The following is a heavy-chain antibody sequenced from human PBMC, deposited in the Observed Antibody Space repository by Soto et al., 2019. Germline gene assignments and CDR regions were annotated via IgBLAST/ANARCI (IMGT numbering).Heavy chain of an antibody. V-gene: IGHV1-69*05. Sequence: SVKVSCKASGGTFSSYAISWVRQAPGQGLEWMGGIIPICGTAGYAQKFQGRVTMTRNTSISTAYMELSSLRSEDTAVYYCARVKGTGYYYYYMDVWGKGTTVTVSS. CDR1: GGTFSSYA. CDR2: IIPICGTA. CDR3: ARVKGTGYYYYYMDV. D-gene: IGHD3-9*01. J-gene: IGHJ6*03.